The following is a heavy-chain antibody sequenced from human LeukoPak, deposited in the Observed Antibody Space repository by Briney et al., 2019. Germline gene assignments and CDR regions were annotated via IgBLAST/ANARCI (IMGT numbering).Heavy chain of an antibody. D-gene: IGHD6-19*01. Sequence: SETLSLTCTVSGGSISSYYWSWIRQPPGKALEWIGYIYYSGSTHYNPSLKSRVTISVDTSKNQFSLKLSSVTAADTAVYYCAAVISSGWYNYWGQGTLVTVSS. J-gene: IGHJ4*02. CDR1: GGSISSYY. CDR3: AAVISSGWYNY. V-gene: IGHV4-59*08. CDR2: IYYSGST.